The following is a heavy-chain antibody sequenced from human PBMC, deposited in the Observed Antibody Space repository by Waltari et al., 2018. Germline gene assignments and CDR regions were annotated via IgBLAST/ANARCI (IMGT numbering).Heavy chain of an antibody. Sequence: QVQLVQSGAEVKEPGASVKVSCKASGYTFTGYYMHWVRQAPGQGLEWMGWINPNSGDTNYAQKFQGRVTMTRDTSISTAYMELSRLRSDDTAVYYCARLRLATAFDYWGQGTLVTVSS. CDR2: INPNSGDT. CDR1: GYTFTGYY. J-gene: IGHJ4*02. CDR3: ARLRLATAFDY. D-gene: IGHD6-19*01. V-gene: IGHV1-2*02.